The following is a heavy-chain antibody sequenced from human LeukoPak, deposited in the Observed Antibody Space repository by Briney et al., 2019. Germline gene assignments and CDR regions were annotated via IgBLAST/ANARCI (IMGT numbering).Heavy chain of an antibody. Sequence: PGGSLRLSCAASGFTFSSYWMSWVRQAPGKGLEWVANIKQDGSEKYYVDSVKGRFTVSRDNSKNTLYLQMNSLRAEDTAVYYCARNLGLDPRGYCSGGSCWALDYWGQGTLVTVSS. D-gene: IGHD2-15*01. CDR3: ARNLGLDPRGYCSGGSCWALDY. CDR1: GFTFSSYW. CDR2: IKQDGSEK. V-gene: IGHV3-7*03. J-gene: IGHJ4*02.